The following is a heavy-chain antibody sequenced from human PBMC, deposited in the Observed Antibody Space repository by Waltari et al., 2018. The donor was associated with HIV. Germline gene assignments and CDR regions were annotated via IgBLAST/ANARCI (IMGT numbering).Heavy chain of an antibody. D-gene: IGHD3-10*01. V-gene: IGHV1-8*01. CDR3: ARGPYYYGSGRYWFDP. CDR2: MNPNGGNH. CDR1: GYTFTSYD. J-gene: IGHJ5*02. Sequence: QVQLVQSGAEVKKPGASVKVSCKASGYTFTSYDINWVRQATGQGLEWMGWMNPNGGNHGDAQEFQGRGTMTRNTSISTAYMGLCSLRSEDTAVYYCARGPYYYGSGRYWFDPWGQGTLVTVSS.